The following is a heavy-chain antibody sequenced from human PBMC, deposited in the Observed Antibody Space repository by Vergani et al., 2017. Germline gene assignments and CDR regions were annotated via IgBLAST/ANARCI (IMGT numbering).Heavy chain of an antibody. CDR1: GGSISSGGYY. CDR2: INHSGST. Sequence: QVQLQESGPGLVKPSQTLSLTCTVSGGSISSGGYYWSWIRQHPGKGLEWIGEINHSGSTNYNPSLKSRVTISVDTSKNQFSLKLSSVTAADTAVYYCARGAVEQQLDDYWGQGTLVTVSS. CDR3: ARGAVEQQLDDY. J-gene: IGHJ4*02. V-gene: IGHV4-31*03. D-gene: IGHD6-13*01.